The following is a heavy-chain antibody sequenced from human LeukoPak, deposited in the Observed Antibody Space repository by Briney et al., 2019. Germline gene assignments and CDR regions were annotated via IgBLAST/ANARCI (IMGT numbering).Heavy chain of an antibody. Sequence: WDTLSLPCSVSGGSISSYYWSWIRQPPGKGLEYIGYIYYSGSTNYNPSLKSRVTISVDTSKDQFSLNLTSVTAADTAVYYCARLKCISTTCPSRYVMDVWGQGTTVTVSS. CDR3: ARLKCISTTCPSRYVMDV. D-gene: IGHD2-2*01. CDR2: IYYSGST. V-gene: IGHV4-59*07. J-gene: IGHJ6*02. CDR1: GGSISSYY.